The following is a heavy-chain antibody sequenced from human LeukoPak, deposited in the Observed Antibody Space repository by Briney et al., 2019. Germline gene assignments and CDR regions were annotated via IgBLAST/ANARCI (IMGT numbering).Heavy chain of an antibody. CDR1: GGSISGYY. D-gene: IGHD3-16*01. CDR2: IYYSGSA. V-gene: IGHV4-59*01. CDR3: ARDPGLGRGRHFDY. J-gene: IGHJ4*02. Sequence: PSETLSLTCTVSGGSISGYYWNWIRHPPGKGLEWSGYIYYSGSATYNPPLKSRVSISLDTSKKQISLKLSSVTAADTALYYCARDPGLGRGRHFDYWGQGTQVTVSS.